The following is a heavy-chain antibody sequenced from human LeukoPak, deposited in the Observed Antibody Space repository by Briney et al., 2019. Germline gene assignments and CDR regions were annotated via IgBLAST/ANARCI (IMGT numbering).Heavy chain of an antibody. D-gene: IGHD1-1*01. CDR3: APRTDYFDN. V-gene: IGHV3-48*04. J-gene: IGHJ4*02. CDR1: GFTFSSYA. CDR2: ISTSDTTT. Sequence: PGASLRLSCAASGFTFSSYAMSWVRQAPGKGLEWVSCISTSDTTTYYADSVKGRFTISRDNAKNSLYLQMNSLRAEDTAVYYCAPRTDYFDNWGQGTLVTVSS.